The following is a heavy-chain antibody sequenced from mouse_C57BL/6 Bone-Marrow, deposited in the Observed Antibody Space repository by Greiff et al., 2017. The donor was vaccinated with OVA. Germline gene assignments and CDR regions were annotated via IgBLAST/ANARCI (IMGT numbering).Heavy chain of an antibody. CDR1: GFNIKNTY. CDR3: ARDRSDGYYWYFDV. J-gene: IGHJ1*03. CDR2: IDPANGNT. V-gene: IGHV14-3*01. D-gene: IGHD2-3*01. Sequence: EVKLEESVAELVRPGASVKLSCTASGFNIKNTYMHWVKQRPEQGLEWIGRIDPANGNTKYAPKFQGKATLTADTSSNTAYLQLSSLTSEDTAIYYCARDRSDGYYWYFDVWGTGTTVTVSS.